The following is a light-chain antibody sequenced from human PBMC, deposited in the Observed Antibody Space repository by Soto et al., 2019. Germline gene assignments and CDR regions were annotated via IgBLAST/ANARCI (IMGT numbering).Light chain of an antibody. CDR2: LGS. V-gene: IGKV2-28*01. CDR3: MRVLQTPPT. Sequence: IVMTQSPLSLPVTPGEPASISCRSSQSLLQSNGNNQLGWVLQKPGQSPQLLMYLGSSRAAGVPDRFSGSGSGTDFTLKISRVEPEDVGVYYCMRVLQTPPTFGGGTKVEIK. J-gene: IGKJ4*01. CDR1: QSLLQSNGNNQ.